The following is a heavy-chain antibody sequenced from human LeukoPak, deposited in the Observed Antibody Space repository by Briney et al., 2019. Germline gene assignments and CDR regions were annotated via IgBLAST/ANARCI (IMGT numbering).Heavy chain of an antibody. V-gene: IGHV5-51*01. CDR3: ARQEYCSGGSCYTWFDP. CDR2: IYPGDSDI. D-gene: IGHD2-15*01. J-gene: IGHJ5*02. Sequence: GESLKISCKGSGYRFSNYWIGWVRHMPGKGLEWMGMIYPGDSDIRYSPSIQGQVTISADKSISTAYLQWSSLKASDTAMYYCARQEYCSGGSCYTWFDPWGQGTLVTVPS. CDR1: GYRFSNYW.